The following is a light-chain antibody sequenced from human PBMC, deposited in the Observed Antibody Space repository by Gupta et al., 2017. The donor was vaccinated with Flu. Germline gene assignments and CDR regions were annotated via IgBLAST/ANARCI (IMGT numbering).Light chain of an antibody. V-gene: IGKV1-39*01. CDR1: QSIGTS. J-gene: IGKJ2*02. CDR2: DAF. CDR3: QQTHSVPCT. Sequence: DIQLTQSPSSLSAAVGDKVTITCRASQSIGTSLNWYQQRPGRAPDLLIYDAFSLQSGVPSWFGGRGSGTLFTLTVTGLQREVVATYFCQQTHSVPCTFGQGTKLEI.